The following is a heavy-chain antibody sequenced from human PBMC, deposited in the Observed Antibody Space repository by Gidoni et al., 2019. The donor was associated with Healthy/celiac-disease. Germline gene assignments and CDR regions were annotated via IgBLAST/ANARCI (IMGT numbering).Heavy chain of an antibody. Sequence: EVQLVESGGGLVKPGGSLRLSCAASGFTFSSYSMNWVRQAPGKGLEWVSSISSSSSYIYYADSVKGRFTISRDNAKNSLYLQMNSLRAEDTAVYYCARKALSGYDIYLDYWGQGTLVTVSS. CDR2: ISSSSSYI. J-gene: IGHJ4*02. V-gene: IGHV3-21*01. CDR1: GFTFSSYS. D-gene: IGHD5-12*01. CDR3: ARKALSGYDIYLDY.